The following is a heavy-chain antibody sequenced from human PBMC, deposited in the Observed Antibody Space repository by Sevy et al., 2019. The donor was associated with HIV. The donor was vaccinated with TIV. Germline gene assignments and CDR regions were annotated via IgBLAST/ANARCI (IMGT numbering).Heavy chain of an antibody. D-gene: IGHD3-16*01. J-gene: IGHJ4*02. CDR2: VISDGAT. CDR3: AGGDTTMITDLDY. Sequence: GGSLRLSCVASGLTFTTTGMSWVRQAPGKGLEWVAGVISDGATYYADSVRDRFTVSRDNSKNTLYLQLNSLRADDTAVFYCAGGDTTMITDLDYWGQGTLVTVSS. V-gene: IGHV3-23*01. CDR1: GLTFTTTG.